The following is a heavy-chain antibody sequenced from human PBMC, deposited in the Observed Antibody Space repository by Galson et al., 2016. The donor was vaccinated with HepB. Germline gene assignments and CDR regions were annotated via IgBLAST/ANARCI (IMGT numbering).Heavy chain of an antibody. CDR3: ASDCLHQGPIGLPPGTLLQEHL. CDR2: ISGSGGST. Sequence: SLRLSCAASGFTFSSYAMSWVRQAPGKGLEWVSVISGSGGSTYYVDSVKGRFTISRDNSKNTLYLQVNSLRAEDTAVYYCASDCLHQGPIGLPPGTLLQEHLWG. J-gene: IGHJ6*01. CDR1: GFTFSSYA. D-gene: IGHD2-21*01. V-gene: IGHV3-23*01.